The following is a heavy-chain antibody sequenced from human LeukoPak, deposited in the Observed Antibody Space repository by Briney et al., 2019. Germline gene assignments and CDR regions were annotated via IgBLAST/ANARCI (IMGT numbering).Heavy chain of an antibody. CDR2: TYYRSNWHN. V-gene: IGHV6-1*01. J-gene: IGHJ4*02. CDR3: ARGSAAWLDFDY. CDR1: GDSVSRNSAA. D-gene: IGHD3-10*01. Sequence: SQTLSLTCAISGDSVSRNSAAWNWIRQSPSRGLEWLGRTYYRSNWHNDYAVSVRSRITIDADPSKNHFSLELKSVTPEDTAVYYCARGSAAWLDFDYWGQGTLVTVSS.